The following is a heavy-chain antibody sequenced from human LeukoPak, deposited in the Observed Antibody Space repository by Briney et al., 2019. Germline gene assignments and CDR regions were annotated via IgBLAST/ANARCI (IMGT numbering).Heavy chain of an antibody. D-gene: IGHD6-19*01. V-gene: IGHV1-46*01. CDR3: ARDQYSSGWYSAFDI. CDR2: INPSGGST. J-gene: IGHJ3*02. Sequence: ASVKVSCKASGYTFTSYDINWVRQAPGQGLEWMGIINPSGGSTSYAQKFQGRVTMTRDTSTSTVYMELSSLRSEDTAVYYCARDQYSSGWYSAFDIWGQGTMVTVSS. CDR1: GYTFTSYD.